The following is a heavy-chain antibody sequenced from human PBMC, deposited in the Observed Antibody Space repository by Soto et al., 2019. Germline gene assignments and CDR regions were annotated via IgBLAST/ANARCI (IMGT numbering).Heavy chain of an antibody. J-gene: IGHJ4*02. CDR3: ARGGYDTSGQTFIGWGPDC. CDR2: RYYSGNT. D-gene: IGHD3-22*01. V-gene: IGHV4-30-4*01. CDR1: GVSITSGSYY. Sequence: HVQLQESGPGPVTPSQTLSLSCTVSGVSITSGSYYWTWVRQSLGKGLEWIGYRYYSGNTYYNPSLNGRATISVDTSNNQFSLKLTSVTAADTAVYYCARGGYDTSGQTFIGWGPDCWGQGTLVTVSS.